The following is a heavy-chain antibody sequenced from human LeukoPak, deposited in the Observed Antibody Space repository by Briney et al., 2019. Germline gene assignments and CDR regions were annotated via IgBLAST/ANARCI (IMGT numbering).Heavy chain of an antibody. J-gene: IGHJ4*02. D-gene: IGHD5-12*01. V-gene: IGHV3-64D*06. CDR1: GFTFSSYA. CDR3: VKDLGGYRDNFDY. CDR2: ISSNGSST. Sequence: GGSLRLSCSASGFTFSSYAMHWVRQAPGKGLEYVSAISSNGSSTYYADSVKGRFTISRDNSKNTLYLQMSSLRAEDTAVYYCVKDLGGYRDNFDYWGQGTLVTVSS.